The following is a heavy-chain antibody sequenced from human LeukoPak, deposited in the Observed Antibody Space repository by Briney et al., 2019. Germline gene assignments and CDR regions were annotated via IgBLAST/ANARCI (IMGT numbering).Heavy chain of an antibody. CDR1: AYTFSNYD. D-gene: IGHD2/OR15-2a*01. Sequence: ASVKVSCKASAYTFSNYDIHWVRQATGQGLEWMGWIDPNSGNTGYAQKFQGRVTITWDTSITTAYMELSSLRSEDTAVYYCARGGSLWNFSYWGQGTLVTVSS. V-gene: IGHV1-8*03. CDR3: ARGGSLWNFSY. J-gene: IGHJ4*02. CDR2: IDPNSGNT.